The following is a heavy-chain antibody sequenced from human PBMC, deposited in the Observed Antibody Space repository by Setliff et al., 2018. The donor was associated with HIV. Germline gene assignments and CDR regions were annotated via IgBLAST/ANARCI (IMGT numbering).Heavy chain of an antibody. Sequence: SETLSLTCSVSGDSMSPYYWSWIRQSADKGLEWIGRVHPTGSTIYNPSLRSRVTMSVDTSKSQFSLKLSSVTAADTAMYYCARVFPPIRGAPFGTPPGAFDIWGQGTMGTVS. CDR3: ARVFPPIRGAPFGTPPGAFDI. V-gene: IGHV4-4*07. CDR1: GDSMSPYY. D-gene: IGHD2-15*01. J-gene: IGHJ3*02. CDR2: VHPTGST.